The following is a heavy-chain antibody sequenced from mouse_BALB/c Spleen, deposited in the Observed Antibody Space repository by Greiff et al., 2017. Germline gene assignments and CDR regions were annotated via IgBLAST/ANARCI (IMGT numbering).Heavy chain of an antibody. Sequence: VQLQQSGPELMKPGASVKISCKASGYSFTSYYMHWVKQSHGKSLEWIGYIDPFNGGTSYNQKFKGKATLTVDKSSSTAYMHLSSLTSEDSAVYYCARPYYYAMDYWGQGTSVTVSS. CDR3: ARPYYYAMDY. J-gene: IGHJ4*01. CDR2: IDPFNGGT. V-gene: IGHV1S135*01. CDR1: GYSFTSYY. D-gene: IGHD2-10*01.